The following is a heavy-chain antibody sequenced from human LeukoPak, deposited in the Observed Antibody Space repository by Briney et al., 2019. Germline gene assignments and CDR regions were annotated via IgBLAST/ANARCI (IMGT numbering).Heavy chain of an antibody. J-gene: IGHJ4*02. CDR1: RFTFSSYA. V-gene: IGHV3-30-3*01. Sequence: QSGGSLRLSCAASRFTFSSYAMHWVRQAPGKGLEWVAVISYDGSNKYYADSVKGRFTISRDNSKNTLYLQMNSLRAEDTAVYYCARDLLHGGFDYWGQGTLVTVSS. CDR3: ARDLLHGGFDY. CDR2: ISYDGSNK. D-gene: IGHD3-22*01.